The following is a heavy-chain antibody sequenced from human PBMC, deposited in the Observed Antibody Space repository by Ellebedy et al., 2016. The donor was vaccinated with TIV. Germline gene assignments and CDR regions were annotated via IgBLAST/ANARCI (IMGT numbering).Heavy chain of an antibody. CDR3: AKTKGYSDAFDS. D-gene: IGHD5-18*01. J-gene: IGHJ3*01. CDR1: GFTFSRNV. CDR2: ISANGVNT. V-gene: IGHV3-23*01. Sequence: GGSLRLSXTVSGFTFSRNVMNWVRQAPGKGLEWVSSISANGVNTYDADSVKGRFTISRDNSNNMLYLQMNDLRADDTAIYYCAKTKGYSDAFDSWGQGTMVTVS.